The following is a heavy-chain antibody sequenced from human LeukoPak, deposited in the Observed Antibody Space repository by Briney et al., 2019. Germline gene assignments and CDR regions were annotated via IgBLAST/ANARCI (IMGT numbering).Heavy chain of an antibody. CDR1: GFTFSSYW. J-gene: IGHJ3*02. CDR3: AKVMGSPGAFDI. CDR2: MSGSSGRT. V-gene: IGHV3-23*01. Sequence: PGGSLRLSCAASGFTFSSYWMSWVRQAPGKGLEWVSSMSGSSGRTDYVDSVKGRFTLSRDNSKNTLYLQMNSLRVDDTAIYYCAKVMGSPGAFDIWGQGTMVTVSS.